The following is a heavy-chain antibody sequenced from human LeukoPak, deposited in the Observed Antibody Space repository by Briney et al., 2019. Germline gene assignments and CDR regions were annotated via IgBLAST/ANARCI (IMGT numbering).Heavy chain of an antibody. CDR1: GFTFSSYA. V-gene: IGHV3-23*01. CDR3: AKGKQWLVAGGVDY. Sequence: GGSLRLSCAASGFTFSSYAMSWVRQAPGKGLEWVSAISGSGGSTYYADSVKGRFTISRDNSKNTLYLQMNSLRAEDTAVYYCAKGKQWLVAGGVDYWGQGTPVTVSS. J-gene: IGHJ4*02. D-gene: IGHD6-19*01. CDR2: ISGSGGST.